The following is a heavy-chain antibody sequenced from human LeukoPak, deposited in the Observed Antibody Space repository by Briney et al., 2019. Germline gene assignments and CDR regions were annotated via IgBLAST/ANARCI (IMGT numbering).Heavy chain of an antibody. Sequence: GGSLRLSCPASRFTFSSYGMSWVRQAPGKGLEWVSGISGSGGNTFYADSVKGRFTISRDDSKNTLYLQISSLRAEDMAVYYCAKPGYSSSWYRNFDYWGQGTLVTVSS. D-gene: IGHD6-13*01. CDR1: RFTFSSYG. V-gene: IGHV3-23*01. CDR2: ISGSGGNT. CDR3: AKPGYSSSWYRNFDY. J-gene: IGHJ4*02.